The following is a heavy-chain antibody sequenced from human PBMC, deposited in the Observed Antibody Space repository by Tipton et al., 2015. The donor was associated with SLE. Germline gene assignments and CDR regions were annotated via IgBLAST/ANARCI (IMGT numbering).Heavy chain of an antibody. D-gene: IGHD3-10*01. CDR2: INPSGGST. V-gene: IGHV1-46*01. CDR1: GYTFTGYN. Sequence: QSGAEVKKPGASVMVSCKASGYTFTGYNLYWVRQAPGQGLEWMGIINPSGGSTSYAQKFQGRVTMTRDTSTSTVYMELSSLRSEDTAVYYCARGSLIWFGELFDYWGQGTLVTVSS. CDR3: ARGSLIWFGELFDY. J-gene: IGHJ4*02.